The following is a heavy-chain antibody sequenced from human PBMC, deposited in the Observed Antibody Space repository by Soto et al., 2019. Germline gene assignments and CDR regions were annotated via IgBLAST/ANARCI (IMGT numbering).Heavy chain of an antibody. CDR3: ARMTRVVRSWHV. CDR1: GFTFTSYW. CDR2: INEDGSEK. V-gene: IGHV3-7*05. D-gene: IGHD4-17*01. J-gene: IGHJ6*02. Sequence: GALRLSCAASGFTFTSYWMSWVRQAPGKGLEWVANINEDGSEKDYVDSVRGRFTISRDNAKNSLYQQLNSLIPEDTAVYYCARMTRVVRSWHVWGQGTRVTVSS.